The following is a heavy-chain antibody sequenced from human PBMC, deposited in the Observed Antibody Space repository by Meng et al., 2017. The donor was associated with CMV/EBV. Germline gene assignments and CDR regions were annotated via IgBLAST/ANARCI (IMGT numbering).Heavy chain of an antibody. Sequence: GESLKFSCAASGFTFSSYAMSWVRQAPGKGLEWVSAISGSGGSTYYADSVKGRFTISRDNSKNTLYLQMNSLRAEDTAVYYCAKDSGYLSSVLDYWGQGTLVTVSS. V-gene: IGHV3-23*01. CDR3: AKDSGYLSSVLDY. CDR2: ISGSGGST. CDR1: GFTFSSYA. J-gene: IGHJ4*02. D-gene: IGHD3-22*01.